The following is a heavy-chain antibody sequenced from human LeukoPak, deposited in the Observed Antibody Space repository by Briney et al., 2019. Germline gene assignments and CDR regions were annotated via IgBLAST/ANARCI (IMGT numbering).Heavy chain of an antibody. CDR3: AKSNGYGLVDI. CDR2: IYHSGST. J-gene: IGHJ3*02. CDR1: GYSITSGYY. Sequence: SETLSLTCTVSGYSITSGYYWGWIRQPPGKGLEWIGTIYHSGSTSYNPSLKSRVTISVDTSKNQFSLKLNSVTAADTAVYYCAKSNGYGLVDIWGQGTMVTVSS. V-gene: IGHV4-38-2*02. D-gene: IGHD3-10*01.